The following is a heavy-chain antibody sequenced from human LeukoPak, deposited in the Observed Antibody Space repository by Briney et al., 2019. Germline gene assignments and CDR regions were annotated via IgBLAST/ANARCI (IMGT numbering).Heavy chain of an antibody. CDR1: GFTFSSYA. J-gene: IGHJ4*02. CDR2: ISSSSRTI. Sequence: GGSLRLSCAASGFTFSSYAMTWVRQAPGKGLEWVSYISSSSRTIYYADSVKGRFTISRDNAKNSLYLQMNSLRADDMAVYYCARDSSRWSSSDYWGQGTLVTVSS. V-gene: IGHV3-48*04. CDR3: ARDSSRWSSSDY. D-gene: IGHD6-19*01.